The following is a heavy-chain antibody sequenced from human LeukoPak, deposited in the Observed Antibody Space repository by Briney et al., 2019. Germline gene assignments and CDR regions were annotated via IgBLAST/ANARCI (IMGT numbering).Heavy chain of an antibody. D-gene: IGHD2-2*01. CDR2: MNPNSGDT. Sequence: ASVKVSCKASVYTFTNVYIHWVRQAPGQGLEWMGWMNPNSGDTSYAREFQDRVTMTRDTSLSTAYMELSRLRSDDTAVYFCARRPINCIITNCYVDYWGQGTLVTVSS. V-gene: IGHV1-2*02. J-gene: IGHJ4*02. CDR1: VYTFTNVY. CDR3: ARRPINCIITNCYVDY.